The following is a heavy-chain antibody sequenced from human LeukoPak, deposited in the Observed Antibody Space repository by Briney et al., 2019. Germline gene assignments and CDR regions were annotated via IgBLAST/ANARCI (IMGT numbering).Heavy chain of an antibody. V-gene: IGHV3-21*01. J-gene: IGHJ3*02. CDR3: ARDRHRYDFWSVHEGNDAFDI. CDR2: ISSSSSYI. CDR1: GFTFSSYS. D-gene: IGHD3-3*01. Sequence: PGGSLRLSCAASGFTFSSYSMNWVRQAPGKGLEWVSSISSSSSYIYYADSVKGRFTISRDNAKNSLYLQMNSLRAEDTAVYYCARDRHRYDFWSVHEGNDAFDIWGQGTMVTVSS.